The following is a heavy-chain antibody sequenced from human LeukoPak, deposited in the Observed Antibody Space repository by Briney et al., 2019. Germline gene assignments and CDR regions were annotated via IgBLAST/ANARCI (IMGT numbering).Heavy chain of an antibody. V-gene: IGHV1-46*01. D-gene: IGHD3-9*01. CDR2: INPSGGST. CDR1: GYTFTSYY. CDR3: ARPLRSDYDILTGSYYYYYMDV. Sequence: ASVKVSCKASGYTFTSYYMHWVRQAPGQGLEWMGIINPSGGSTSYAQKFQGRVTMTRDMSTSTVYVELSSLRSEDTAVYYCARPLRSDYDILTGSYYYYYMDVWGKGTTVTVSS. J-gene: IGHJ6*03.